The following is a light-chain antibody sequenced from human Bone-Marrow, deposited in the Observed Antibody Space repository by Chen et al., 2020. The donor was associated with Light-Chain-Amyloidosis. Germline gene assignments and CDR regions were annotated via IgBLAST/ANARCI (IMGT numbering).Light chain of an antibody. CDR3: QSFDSNVVV. V-gene: IGLV1-40*01. CDR1: TSNIGAGYD. Sequence: QSVLTQPPSVSGAPGQRVTISCTGSTSNIGAGYDVHWYQHRPGTAPKLLIYSNTNRPSGVPDRFSGSKSGTSASLTITGLQAEDEADYYCQSFDSNVVVFGGGTKLSVL. CDR2: SNT. J-gene: IGLJ2*01.